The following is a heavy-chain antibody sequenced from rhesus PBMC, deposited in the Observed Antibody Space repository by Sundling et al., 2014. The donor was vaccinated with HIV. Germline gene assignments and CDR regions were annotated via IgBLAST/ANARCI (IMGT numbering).Heavy chain of an antibody. Sequence: EVQLVETGGDLVQPGGSLKLSCAASGFTFSSYGMNWVRQAPGKGLEWVSAIASGGDSTYYADSVKGRFTISRDNSKNTLSLQMNSLRAEDTAVYYCAIVRGWWEVTDFDFWGQGVLVTVSS. CDR1: GFTFSSYG. V-gene: IGHV3-103*01. CDR3: AIVRGWWEVTDFDF. J-gene: IGHJ4*01. D-gene: IGHD1-44*02. CDR2: IASGGDST.